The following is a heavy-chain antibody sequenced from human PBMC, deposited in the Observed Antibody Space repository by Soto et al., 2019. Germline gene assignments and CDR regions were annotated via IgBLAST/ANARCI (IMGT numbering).Heavy chain of an antibody. CDR3: ARRYCTDGNCPGIGFDF. J-gene: IGHJ4*02. Sequence: EVQLVESGGGLVQPGGSLTLSCAASGFTFRTTDMHWVRQATGKGLEWVSGFGRVGDTYYSASAKGRFTIHRDDAESFLYVQMNSLRAGDTAVYYCARRYCTDGNCPGIGFDFWGQGTLFTVAS. CDR2: FGRVGDT. CDR1: GFTFRTTD. V-gene: IGHV3-13*01. D-gene: IGHD2-8*02.